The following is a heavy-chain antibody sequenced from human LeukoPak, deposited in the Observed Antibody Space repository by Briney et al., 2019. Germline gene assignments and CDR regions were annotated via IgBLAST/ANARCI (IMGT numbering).Heavy chain of an antibody. CDR3: AKDLGISSAWQIDY. CDR1: GFTFSSYA. Sequence: GGSLRLSCAASGFTFSSYAMSWVRQAPGKGLEWVSAISGSGGSTYYADSVKGRFTISRDNSKNTLYLQMNSLGAEDTAVYYCAKDLGISSAWQIDYWGQGTLVTVSS. CDR2: ISGSGGST. J-gene: IGHJ4*02. V-gene: IGHV3-23*01. D-gene: IGHD6-19*01.